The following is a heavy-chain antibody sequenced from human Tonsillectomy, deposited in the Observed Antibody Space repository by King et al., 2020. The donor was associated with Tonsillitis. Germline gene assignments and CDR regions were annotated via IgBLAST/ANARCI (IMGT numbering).Heavy chain of an antibody. J-gene: IGHJ4*02. CDR2: IYYSGST. CDR3: VAGIHDFWSDHPLGY. Sequence: QLQESGPGLVKPSQTLSLTCTVSGGSISSGDYYWSWIRQPPGQGLEWIGYIYYSGSTYYNPSLKSRVTISVDTSKNQFSLKLSSVTAADTAVYYCVAGIHDFWSDHPLGYWGQGTLVTVSS. CDR1: GGSISSGDYY. D-gene: IGHD3-3*01. V-gene: IGHV4-30-4*01.